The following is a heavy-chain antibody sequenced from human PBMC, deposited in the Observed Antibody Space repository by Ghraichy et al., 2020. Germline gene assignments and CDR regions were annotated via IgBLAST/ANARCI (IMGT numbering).Heavy chain of an antibody. CDR3: ARGDGGKEVGNWFNP. CDR1: GGSFSGYY. Sequence: SETLSLTCAVYGGSFSGYYWSWIRQPPGKGLEWIGEINHSGSTNYNPSLKSRVTISVDTSKNQFSLKLSSVTAADTAVYYCARGDGGKEVGNWFNPWGQGTLVTVSS. D-gene: IGHD4-23*01. V-gene: IGHV4-34*01. CDR2: INHSGST. J-gene: IGHJ5*02.